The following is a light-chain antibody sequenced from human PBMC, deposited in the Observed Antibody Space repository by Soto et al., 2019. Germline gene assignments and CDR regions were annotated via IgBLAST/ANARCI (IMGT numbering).Light chain of an antibody. J-gene: IGLJ3*02. Sequence: QSVLTQPPSVSGAPGQRVTISCTESSSNIGAGYDVHWYQQLPGKAPKLLIYGNSNRPSGVPDRFSGSTSGTSASLAITGRQAEDEADYYCQYYDSSLSGWVFGGGTKLTVL. CDR2: GNS. V-gene: IGLV1-40*01. CDR1: SSNIGAGYD. CDR3: QYYDSSLSGWV.